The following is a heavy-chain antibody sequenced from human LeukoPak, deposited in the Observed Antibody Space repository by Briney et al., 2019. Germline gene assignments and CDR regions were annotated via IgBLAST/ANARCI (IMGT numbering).Heavy chain of an antibody. J-gene: IGHJ5*02. CDR2: ISSSSYI. D-gene: IGHD6-13*01. V-gene: IGHV3-21*01. CDR1: GFTFSSYS. Sequence: GGSLRLSCAASGFTFSSYSMNWVRQAPGKGLEWVSSISSSSYIYYADSVKGRFTISRDNAKNSLYLQMNSLRAEDTAVYYCARDGQQLVRGWFDPWGQGTLVTVSS. CDR3: ARDGQQLVRGWFDP.